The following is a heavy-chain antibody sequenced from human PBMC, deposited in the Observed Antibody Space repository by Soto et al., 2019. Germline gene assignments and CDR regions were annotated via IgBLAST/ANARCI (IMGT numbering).Heavy chain of an antibody. Sequence: WGSLRLSCAASGFTFMNYPMTWVRQSPGKGLDWVSTISGSGVDTYYPDSVKGRVTISRDNSKNTLYLQINSLRAEDTAVYYCAKGGLLPRANRWFWGQGTLVTVS. J-gene: IGHJ4*02. CDR3: AKGGLLPRANRWF. D-gene: IGHD2-2*01. V-gene: IGHV3-23*01. CDR2: ISGSGVDT. CDR1: GFTFMNYP.